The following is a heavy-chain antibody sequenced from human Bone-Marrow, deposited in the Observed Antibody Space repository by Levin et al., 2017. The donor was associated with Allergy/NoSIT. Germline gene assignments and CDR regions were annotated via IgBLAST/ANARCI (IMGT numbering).Heavy chain of an antibody. Sequence: PSETLSLTCTVSSGSVSSDDYYWGWIRQPPGKGLEWIGSVFFSGTTSHNPSLKSRVTMSVDTSNNHFSLTLTSVTAADSGAYCCARHVYFFDRSEFFFDVWGRGILVSVSS. CDR2: VFFSGTT. CDR3: ARHVYFFDRSEFFFDV. D-gene: IGHD3-22*01. V-gene: IGHV4-39*01. J-gene: IGHJ4*02. CDR1: SGSVSSDDYY.